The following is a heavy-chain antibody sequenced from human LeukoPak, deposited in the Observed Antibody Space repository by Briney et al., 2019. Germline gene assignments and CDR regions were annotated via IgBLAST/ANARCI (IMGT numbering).Heavy chain of an antibody. V-gene: IGHV3-7*01. Sequence: PGGSLRLSCAASGFTFSNYWMSWVRQAPGKGLEWVANINQDGSEKYYVDSVKGRFTISRDNAKNSLYLQMNSLGPEDTAVYYCARDPYSGNYGNYYYYYMDVWGKGTTVTISS. CDR2: INQDGSEK. D-gene: IGHD1-26*01. CDR3: ARDPYSGNYGNYYYYYMDV. CDR1: GFTFSNYW. J-gene: IGHJ6*03.